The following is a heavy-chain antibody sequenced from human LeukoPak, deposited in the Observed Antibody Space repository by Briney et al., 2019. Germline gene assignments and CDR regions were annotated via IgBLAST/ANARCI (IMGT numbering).Heavy chain of an antibody. CDR2: IYSGGST. D-gene: IGHD3-22*01. J-gene: IGHJ4*02. CDR1: GFTVSSNY. Sequence: GGSLRLSCAASGFTVSSNYMSWVRQAPGKGLEWVSVIYSGGSTYYADSVKGRFTISRDNSKNTLYLQMNSLRAEDTAVYYCASGLYYFDTSVYLYDWGRGTLVTVSS. CDR3: ASGLYYFDTSVYLYD. V-gene: IGHV3-53*01.